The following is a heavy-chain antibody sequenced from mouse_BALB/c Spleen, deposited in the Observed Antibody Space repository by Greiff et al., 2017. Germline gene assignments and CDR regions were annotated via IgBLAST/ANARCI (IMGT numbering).Heavy chain of an antibody. V-gene: IGHV14-1*02. J-gene: IGHJ3*01. D-gene: IGHD1-1*01. CDR2: IDPENGNT. CDR3: ARVCCYVPFAY. Sequence: EVQLQQSGAELVRPGALVKLSCKASGFNIKDYYMHWVKQRPEQGLEWIGWIDPENGNTIYDPKFQGKASITADTSSNTAYLQLSSLTSEDTAVYYCARVCCYVPFAYWGQGTLVTVSA. CDR1: GFNIKDYY.